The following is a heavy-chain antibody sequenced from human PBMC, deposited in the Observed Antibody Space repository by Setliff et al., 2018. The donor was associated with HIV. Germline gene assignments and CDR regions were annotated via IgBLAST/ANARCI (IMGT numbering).Heavy chain of an antibody. Sequence: ASVKVSCKALGFLVSGYNVHWVRQAPGHGPEWLGRINPNNGGTNYAQKFQGRVTMSLDTSTSTVYLELKALTSDDTAVYYCVRPRVFDSFDVWGPGTMVTVSS. V-gene: IGHV1-2*06. J-gene: IGHJ3*01. CDR1: GFLVSGYN. CDR2: INPNNGGT. CDR3: VRPRVFDSFDV.